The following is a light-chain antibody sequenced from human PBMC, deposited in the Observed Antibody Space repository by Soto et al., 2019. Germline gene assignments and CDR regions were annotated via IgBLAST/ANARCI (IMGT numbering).Light chain of an antibody. V-gene: IGKV3-20*01. J-gene: IGKJ1*01. CDR3: QQYGSSQWT. CDR1: EPIKTFY. CDR2: GVY. Sequence: IVLTQSPATLSLSPGETATLSCKASEPIKTFYFGWYQHKPGQSPRLLINGVYTRATGIPVRFSGSGSGTDFTLTISRLGPEDFAVYYCQQYGSSQWTFGQGTKV.